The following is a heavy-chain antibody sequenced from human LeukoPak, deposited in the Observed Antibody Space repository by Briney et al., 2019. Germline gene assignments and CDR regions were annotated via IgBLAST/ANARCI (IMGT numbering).Heavy chain of an antibody. CDR3: ARAPFTYDSSGDSFDI. Sequence: PGGSLRLSCAASGFTVSSNYMSRVRQAPGKGLEWVSVIYSGGSTYYADSVKGRFTVSRDNPKNTLYLQMNSLRAEDTAVYYCARAPFTYDSSGDSFDIWGQGTMVTVSS. V-gene: IGHV3-66*01. CDR2: IYSGGST. J-gene: IGHJ3*02. D-gene: IGHD3-22*01. CDR1: GFTVSSNY.